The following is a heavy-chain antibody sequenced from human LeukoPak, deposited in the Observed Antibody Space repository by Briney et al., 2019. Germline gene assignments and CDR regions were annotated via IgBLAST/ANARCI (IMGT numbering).Heavy chain of an antibody. D-gene: IGHD2-15*01. V-gene: IGHV1-18*01. CDR1: GYTFTSYG. CDR3: ARDKGTLVEVAATDYFDY. Sequence: ASVKVSCKASGYTFTSYGISWVRQAPGQGLEWMGWISAYNGNTNYAQKLQGRVTMTTDTSTSTAYMELRSLRSDDTAVYYCARDKGTLVEVAATDYFDYWGQGTLVTVSS. J-gene: IGHJ4*02. CDR2: ISAYNGNT.